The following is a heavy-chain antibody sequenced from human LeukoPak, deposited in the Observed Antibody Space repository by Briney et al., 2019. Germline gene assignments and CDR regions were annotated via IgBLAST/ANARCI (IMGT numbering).Heavy chain of an antibody. CDR3: ARDGIQLWTGAFDY. CDR2: IRSSSSTI. V-gene: IGHV3-48*02. CDR1: GFTFSSYS. Sequence: GGSLRLSCAASGFTFSSYSMNWVRQAPGKGLEWVSYIRSSSSTIYYADSVKGRFTISRDNAKNSLYLQMNSLSDEDTAVYYCARDGIQLWTGAFDYWGKGTLVTVSS. J-gene: IGHJ4*02. D-gene: IGHD5-18*01.